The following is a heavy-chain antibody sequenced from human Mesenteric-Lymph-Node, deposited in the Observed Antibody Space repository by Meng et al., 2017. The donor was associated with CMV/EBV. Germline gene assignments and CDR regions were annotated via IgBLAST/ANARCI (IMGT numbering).Heavy chain of an antibody. CDR1: GSTFTSYA. CDR3: ARGTYYDFWSGQAGVFDY. V-gene: IGHV1-18*01. D-gene: IGHD3-3*01. Sequence: ASVKVSCKTSGSTFTSYAISWVRQAPGQGLEWVGWISPYNDDTKYALKVQGRVTMTTDTSTSTAYMELRSLRSDDTAVYYCARGTYYDFWSGQAGVFDYWGQGTLVTVSS. J-gene: IGHJ4*02. CDR2: ISPYNDDT.